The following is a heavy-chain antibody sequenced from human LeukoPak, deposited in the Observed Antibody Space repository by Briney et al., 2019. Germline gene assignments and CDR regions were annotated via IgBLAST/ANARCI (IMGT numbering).Heavy chain of an antibody. Sequence: GGSLRLSCAASGFTVSSNYMNWVRQAPGKGLEWVSIIYSGGSTYYADSVKGRFTISRDNSKNTLYLQMNSLRAEDTAVYYCARDQGPAAGHYGMDVWGQGTMVTVSS. V-gene: IGHV3-53*01. CDR2: IYSGGST. D-gene: IGHD6-19*01. CDR1: GFTVSSNY. J-gene: IGHJ6*02. CDR3: ARDQGPAAGHYGMDV.